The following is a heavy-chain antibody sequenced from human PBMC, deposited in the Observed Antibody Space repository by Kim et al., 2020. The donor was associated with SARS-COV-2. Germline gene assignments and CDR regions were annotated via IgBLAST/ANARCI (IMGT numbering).Heavy chain of an antibody. J-gene: IGHJ4*02. Sequence: GGSLRLSCAASGFTFSSYAMSWVRQAPGKGLEWVSAISGSGGSTYYADSVKGRFTISRDNSKNTLYLQMNSLRAEDTAVYYCARQTPLDEGYCSSTSCSRPFDYWGQGTLVTVSS. V-gene: IGHV3-23*01. CDR2: ISGSGGST. D-gene: IGHD2-2*01. CDR1: GFTFSSYA. CDR3: ARQTPLDEGYCSSTSCSRPFDY.